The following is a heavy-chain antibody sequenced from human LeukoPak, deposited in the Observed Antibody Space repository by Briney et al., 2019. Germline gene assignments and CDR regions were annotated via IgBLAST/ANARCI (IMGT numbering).Heavy chain of an antibody. D-gene: IGHD1-26*01. CDR2: INYSGST. CDR3: ARRGVGATTWDAFDI. J-gene: IGHJ3*02. V-gene: IGHV4-61*01. CDR1: GGYVSSGSYF. Sequence: SETLSLTCTVSGGYVSSGSYFWSWIRQPPGKGLEWIGYINYSGSTNYSPSLESRVTISLDTSKNQFSLQLSSVTAADTAVYYCARRGVGATTWDAFDIWGQGTLVTVSS.